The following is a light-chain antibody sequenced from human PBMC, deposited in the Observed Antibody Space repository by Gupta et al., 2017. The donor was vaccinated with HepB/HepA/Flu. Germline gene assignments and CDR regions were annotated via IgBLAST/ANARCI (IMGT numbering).Light chain of an antibody. CDR3: AAWDDSLIFYD. J-gene: IGLJ1*01. CDR2: NNN. Sequence: QSVLTQPPSASGTPGQRVSISCSGSGSNIGSNTVNWYRQLPGTAPKLLIYNNNQRPSGVPDRFSGSKSGTSASLAISGLQSEDEADFYCAAWDDSLIFYDFGTGTKVTVL. CDR1: GSNIGSNT. V-gene: IGLV1-44*01.